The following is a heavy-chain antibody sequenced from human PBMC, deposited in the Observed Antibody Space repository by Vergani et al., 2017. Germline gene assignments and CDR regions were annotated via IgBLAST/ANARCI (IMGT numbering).Heavy chain of an antibody. CDR3: ARHPYVXCTAGSCYIHPYQGWFDP. V-gene: IGHV4-39*01. CDR2: IYYSGST. J-gene: IGHJ5*02. CDR1: GDSITNNNYY. D-gene: IGHD2-15*01. Sequence: QLQLQESGPGLVKPSETLSLTCIVSGDSITNNNYYWGWIRQPPGKGLEWIGSIYYSGSTYYNPSLGSLVSISVDTSKNHFSLKLRSVTAADTAVYYCARHPYVXCTAGSCYIHPYQGWFDPWGQGTLVTVSS.